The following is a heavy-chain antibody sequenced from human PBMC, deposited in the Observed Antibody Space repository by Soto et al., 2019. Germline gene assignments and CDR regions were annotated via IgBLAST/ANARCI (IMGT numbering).Heavy chain of an antibody. CDR1: GYTFTGYY. D-gene: IGHD3-22*01. Sequence: GASVKVSCKASGYTFTGYYMHWVRQAPGQGLEWMGWINPSSGGTNYAQKFQGRVTMSRDTSISTAYMELSRLRSEDTAVYYCAAESYYESNGTKGRIEWGQGTLVSVSS. CDR2: INPSSGGT. V-gene: IGHV1-2*02. CDR3: AAESYYESNGTKGRIE. J-gene: IGHJ4*02.